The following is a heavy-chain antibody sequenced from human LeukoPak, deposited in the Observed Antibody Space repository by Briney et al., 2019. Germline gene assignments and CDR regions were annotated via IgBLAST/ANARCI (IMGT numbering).Heavy chain of an antibody. Sequence: GGSLRLSCAASGFTFSTYWMHWVRQAPGKGLVWVSRIKSDGGTNYADSVKGRFTISRDNAKRTVSLQMNSLRPEDTGVYYCARAPSEIGGYYPEYFRHWGQGTLVTVSS. J-gene: IGHJ1*01. CDR3: ARAPSEIGGYYPEYFRH. V-gene: IGHV3-74*01. CDR1: GFTFSTYW. CDR2: IKSDGGT. D-gene: IGHD3-22*01.